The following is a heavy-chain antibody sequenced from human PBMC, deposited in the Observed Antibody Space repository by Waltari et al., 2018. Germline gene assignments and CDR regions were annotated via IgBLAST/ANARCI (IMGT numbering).Heavy chain of an antibody. CDR3: AREAGSGIDWYHDY. Sequence: QMQESGPGLVKPSETLSLMCSVSDFSISSGFYWGWLRQSPGKGLEWIGSISDSGTTSSNPSLQSRVTISIDTSKNQFSLKLGSVTAADTAVFYCAREAGSGIDWYHDYWGQGILVTVSS. CDR2: ISDSGTT. V-gene: IGHV4-38-2*02. CDR1: DFSISSGFY. D-gene: IGHD3-9*01. J-gene: IGHJ4*02.